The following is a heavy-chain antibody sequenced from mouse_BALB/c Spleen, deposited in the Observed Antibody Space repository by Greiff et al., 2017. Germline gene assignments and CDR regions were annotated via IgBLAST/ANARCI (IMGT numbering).Heavy chain of an antibody. CDR2: ISSGSSTI. J-gene: IGHJ4*01. Sequence: EVMLVESGGGLVQPGGSRKLSCAASGFTFSSFGMHWVRQAPEKGLEWVAYISSGSSTIYYADTVKGRFTISRDNPKNTLFLQMTSLRSEDTAMYYCARRWDVGYAMDYWGQGTSVTVSS. CDR3: ARRWDVGYAMDY. D-gene: IGHD4-1*01. V-gene: IGHV5-17*02. CDR1: GFTFSSFG.